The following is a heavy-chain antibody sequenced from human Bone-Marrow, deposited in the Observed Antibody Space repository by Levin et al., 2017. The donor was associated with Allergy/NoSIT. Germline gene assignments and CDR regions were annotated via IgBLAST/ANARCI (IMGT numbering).Heavy chain of an antibody. CDR1: GGTFSSYA. CDR3: AILRWGATYYYYGMDG. J-gene: IGHJ6*02. Sequence: KISCKASGGTFSSYAISWVRQAPGQGLEWMGGIIPIFGTANYAQKFQGRVTITADKSTSTAYMELSSLRSEDTAVYYCAILRWGATYYYYGMDGWGQGTTVTVSS. V-gene: IGHV1-69*06. CDR2: IIPIFGTA. D-gene: IGHD1-26*01.